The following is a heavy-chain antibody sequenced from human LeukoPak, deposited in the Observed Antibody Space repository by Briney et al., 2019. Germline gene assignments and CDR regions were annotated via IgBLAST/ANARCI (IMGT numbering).Heavy chain of an antibody. CDR3: ASGGSLDV. J-gene: IGHJ6*02. CDR1: GFTFRDYY. Sequence: GGSLRLSCAASGFTFRDYYINWIRQAPGKGLEWVSYISSSGTTKYYADSVKGRFTISRDNAKNSLDLQMNSLRADDTAVYYCASGGSLDVWGQGTRSPSP. V-gene: IGHV3-11*01. CDR2: ISSSGTTK.